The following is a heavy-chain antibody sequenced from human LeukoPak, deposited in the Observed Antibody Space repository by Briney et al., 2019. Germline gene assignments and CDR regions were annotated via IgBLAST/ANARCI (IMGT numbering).Heavy chain of an antibody. CDR3: ARGGVRPNNWFDP. CDR2: ISHSGST. Sequence: PSETLSLTCAVYGGSFSGYYWSWIRQPPGKGLEWIGEISHSGSTNYNPSLKSRVTISVDTSKNQFSLKLSSVTAADTAVYYCARGGVRPNNWFDPWGQGTLVTVSS. J-gene: IGHJ5*02. CDR1: GGSFSGYY. D-gene: IGHD1-1*01. V-gene: IGHV4-34*01.